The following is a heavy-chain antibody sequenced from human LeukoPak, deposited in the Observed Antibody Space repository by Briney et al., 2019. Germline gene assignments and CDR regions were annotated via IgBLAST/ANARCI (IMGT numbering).Heavy chain of an antibody. CDR1: GGSVSSSSYY. Sequence: SETLSLTCTVSGGSVSSSSYYWGWIRQPPGKGLEWIGSIYYSGSTYYNPSLKSRVTISVDTSKNQFSLKLSSVTAADTAVYYCASLSDYGDQLDYWGQGTLVTVSS. J-gene: IGHJ4*02. V-gene: IGHV4-39*01. D-gene: IGHD4-17*01. CDR3: ASLSDYGDQLDY. CDR2: IYYSGST.